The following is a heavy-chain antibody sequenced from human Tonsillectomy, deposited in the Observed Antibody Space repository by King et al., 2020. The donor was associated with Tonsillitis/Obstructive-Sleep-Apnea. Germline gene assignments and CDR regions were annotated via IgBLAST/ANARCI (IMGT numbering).Heavy chain of an antibody. J-gene: IGHJ4*02. V-gene: IGHV1-46*01. Sequence: VQLVESGAEVKKPGASVKVSCKASGYTFTSYYMHWVRQAPGQGLEWMGIINPSGGSTSYAQKFQGRVTMTRDTSTSTVYMELSSLRSEDTAVYYCARDPGRPYYDFWSSYRYFDYWGQGTLVTVSS. CDR1: GYTFTSYY. D-gene: IGHD3-3*01. CDR3: ARDPGRPYYDFWSSYRYFDY. CDR2: INPSGGST.